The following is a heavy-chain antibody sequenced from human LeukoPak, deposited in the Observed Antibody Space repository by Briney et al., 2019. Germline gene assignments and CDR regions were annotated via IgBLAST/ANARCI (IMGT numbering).Heavy chain of an antibody. J-gene: IGHJ4*02. CDR2: INHSGST. V-gene: IGHV4-34*01. CDR1: GGSFSGYY. Sequence: SETLSLTCAVYGGSFSGYYWSWIRQPPGKGLEWIGEINHSGSTNYNPSLKSRVTISVDTSKNQFSLRLSSVTAADTAVYYCARDRRADYYGSGSYYNGGGTFDYWGQGTLVTVSS. CDR3: ARDRRADYYGSGSYYNGGGTFDY. D-gene: IGHD3-10*01.